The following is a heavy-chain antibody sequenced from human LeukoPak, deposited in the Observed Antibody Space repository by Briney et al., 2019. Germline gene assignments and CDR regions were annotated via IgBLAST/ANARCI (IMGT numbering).Heavy chain of an antibody. J-gene: IGHJ4*02. D-gene: IGHD3-10*02. CDR3: AFSVFGELLAFDY. CDR1: GFTFSSYW. V-gene: IGHV3-74*01. CDR2: INGDGRNI. Sequence: GGSLRLSCVASGFTFSSYWMHWVRQDPRKGLVWVSRINGDGRNINYADSVRGRFTISRDNAKNSLYLQMNSLRAEDTAVYYCAFSVFGELLAFDYWGQGTLVTVSS.